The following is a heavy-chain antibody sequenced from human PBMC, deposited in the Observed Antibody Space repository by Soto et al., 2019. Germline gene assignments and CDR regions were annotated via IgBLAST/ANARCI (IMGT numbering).Heavy chain of an antibody. V-gene: IGHV1-8*02. CDR2: MNPNSGNT. CDR1: GGTFSSYD. J-gene: IGHJ6*02. CDR3: AGGSSSGWDYYYYGMDV. D-gene: IGHD6-19*01. Sequence: ASVKVSCKASGGTFSSYDINWVRQATGQGLEWMGWMNPNSGNTGYAQKFQGRVTMTKNTSISTAYMELSSLRSEDTAVYYCAGGSSSGWDYYYYGMDVWGQGTTVTVSS.